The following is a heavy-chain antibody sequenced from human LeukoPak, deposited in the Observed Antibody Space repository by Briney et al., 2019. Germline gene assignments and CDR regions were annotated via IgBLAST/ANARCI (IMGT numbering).Heavy chain of an antibody. CDR2: IRYDGDGSTI. D-gene: IGHD6-6*01. Sequence: GGSLRLSCAASGFTFSRYAMHWVRQAPGKGLEWVAFIRYDGDGSTISYTGSVKGRFTISRDNSKNTLYLQMNSLRAEDTAVYYCANLYSSSLYYYYMDVWGKGTTVTVSS. CDR3: ANLYSSSLYYYYMDV. V-gene: IGHV3-30*02. CDR1: GFTFSRYA. J-gene: IGHJ6*03.